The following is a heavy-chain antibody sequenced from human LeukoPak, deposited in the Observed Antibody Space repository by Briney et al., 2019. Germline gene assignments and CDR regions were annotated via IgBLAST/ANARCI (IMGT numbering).Heavy chain of an antibody. CDR3: ARNGGNLLFDY. J-gene: IGHJ4*02. D-gene: IGHD4-23*01. V-gene: IGHV3-7*04. Sequence: GGSLRLSCAASGFTFSTYWMTWVRQAPGKGLEWVASIKQDGSEKSYVDSVKGRFTISRDNAKNSLYLQMNSLRAEDTAVFYCARNGGNLLFDYWGQGTLVTVSS. CDR2: IKQDGSEK. CDR1: GFTFSTYW.